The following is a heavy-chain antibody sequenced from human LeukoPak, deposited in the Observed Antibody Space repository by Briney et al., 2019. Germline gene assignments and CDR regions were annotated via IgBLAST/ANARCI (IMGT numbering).Heavy chain of an antibody. D-gene: IGHD1-7*01. V-gene: IGHV4-34*01. Sequence: SETLSLTCAVYGGSFSGYYWSWIRQPLGKGLEWIGEINHSGSTNYNPSLKSRVTISVDTSKNQFSLKLSSVTAADTAVYYCARAPYNWNYRFDPWGQGTLVTVSS. CDR1: GGSFSGYY. CDR2: INHSGST. J-gene: IGHJ5*02. CDR3: ARAPYNWNYRFDP.